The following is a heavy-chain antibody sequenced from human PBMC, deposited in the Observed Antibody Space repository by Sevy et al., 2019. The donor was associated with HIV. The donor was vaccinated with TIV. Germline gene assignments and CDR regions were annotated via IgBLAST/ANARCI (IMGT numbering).Heavy chain of an antibody. D-gene: IGHD3-9*01. J-gene: IGHJ4*02. CDR1: GYTFTGYY. CDR2: INPNSGGT. Sequence: ASVKVSCKASGYTFTGYYMRWVRQAPGQGLEWMGWINPNSGGTNYAQKFQGRVTMTRDTSISTAYMELSRLRSDDTAVYYCARPQGVYDILTGYSRYYFDYWGQGTLVTVSS. CDR3: ARPQGVYDILTGYSRYYFDY. V-gene: IGHV1-2*02.